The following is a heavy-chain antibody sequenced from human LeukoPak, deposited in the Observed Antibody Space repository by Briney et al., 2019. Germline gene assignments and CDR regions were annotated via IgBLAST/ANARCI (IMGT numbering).Heavy chain of an antibody. Sequence: PGGSLRLSCAASGFTFSSYSMNWVRQAPGKGLEWVSFISSSSSYIYYADSVKGRFTISRDNAKNSLYLQMNSLRAEDTAVYYCARASYDSSGYSNYWGQGTLVTVSS. CDR2: ISSSSSYI. V-gene: IGHV3-21*01. J-gene: IGHJ4*02. CDR3: ARASYDSSGYSNY. D-gene: IGHD3-22*01. CDR1: GFTFSSYS.